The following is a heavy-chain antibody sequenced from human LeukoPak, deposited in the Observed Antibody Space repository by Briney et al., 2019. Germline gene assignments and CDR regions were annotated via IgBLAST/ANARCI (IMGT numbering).Heavy chain of an antibody. J-gene: IGHJ4*02. CDR1: GGSISRGDYF. CDR3: ARGREWEPKVFDY. CDR2: IYYSGGP. D-gene: IGHD1-26*01. Sequence: SETLSLTCTVSGGSISRGDYFWSWIRQPPGKGLEWIGYIYYSGGPSYNPSLNSRVSISVDSSKNQFSLKLSSVTAADTAVYYCARGREWEPKVFDYWGQGTLVTVSS. V-gene: IGHV4-30-4*02.